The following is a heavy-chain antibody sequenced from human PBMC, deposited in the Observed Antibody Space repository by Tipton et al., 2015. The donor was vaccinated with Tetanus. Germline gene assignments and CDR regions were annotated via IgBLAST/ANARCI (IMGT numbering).Heavy chain of an antibody. CDR1: GGSLNTFY. Sequence: TLSLTCTVSGGSLNTFYWNWIRQPAGKGLEWIGRVYSSGSTNYNPSLKSRVTMSIDASTNQFSRGLTSVTAADTAVYYCARDFRERSGTYYSYYYTMDVGGQGTTVTVSS. V-gene: IGHV4-4*07. CDR2: VYSSGST. J-gene: IGHJ6*02. CDR3: ARDFRERSGTYYSYYYTMDV. D-gene: IGHD1-26*01.